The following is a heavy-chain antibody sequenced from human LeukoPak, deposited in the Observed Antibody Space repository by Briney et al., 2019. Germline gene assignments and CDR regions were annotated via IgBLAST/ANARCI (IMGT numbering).Heavy chain of an antibody. CDR3: ARRITMVRGVRGWFDP. D-gene: IGHD3-10*01. V-gene: IGHV4-34*01. Sequence: SETLSLTCAVYGRSFSGYYWSWIRQPPGKGLEWIGEINHSGSTNYNPSLKSRVTISVDTSKNQFSLKLSSVTAADTAVYYCARRITMVRGVRGWFDPWGQGTLVTVSS. CDR1: GRSFSGYY. J-gene: IGHJ5*02. CDR2: INHSGST.